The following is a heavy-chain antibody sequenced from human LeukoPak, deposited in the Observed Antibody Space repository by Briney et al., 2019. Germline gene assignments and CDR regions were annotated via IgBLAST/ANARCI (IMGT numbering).Heavy chain of an antibody. CDR3: ARLASSSWPLYYYYGMDV. D-gene: IGHD6-13*01. CDR1: GYTFTSYD. J-gene: IGHJ6*02. V-gene: IGHV1-8*01. Sequence: ASVKVSCTASGYTFTSYDINWVRQATGQGLEWMGWMNPNNGNAGYAQKFQGRVTMTRSTSISTAYMELSSLRSEDTAVYYCARLASSSWPLYYYYGMDVWGQGTTVTVSS. CDR2: MNPNNGNA.